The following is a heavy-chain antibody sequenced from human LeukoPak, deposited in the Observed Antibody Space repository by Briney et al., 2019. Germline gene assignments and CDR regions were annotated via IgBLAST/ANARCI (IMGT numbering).Heavy chain of an antibody. CDR1: GGSISSYY. D-gene: IGHD4-17*01. CDR3: ARDLDYGDYVDY. Sequence: SETLSLTCTVSGGSISSYYWSWIRRPPGKGLEWIGYIYYSGSTNYNPSLKSRVTMSVDTSTNHFSLKLSSVTAADTAVYYCARDLDYGDYVDYWGQGTLVTVSS. V-gene: IGHV4-59*01. J-gene: IGHJ4*02. CDR2: IYYSGST.